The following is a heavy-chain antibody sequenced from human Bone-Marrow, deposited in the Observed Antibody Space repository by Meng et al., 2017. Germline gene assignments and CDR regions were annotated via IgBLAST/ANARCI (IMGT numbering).Heavy chain of an antibody. V-gene: IGHV4-34*01. D-gene: IGHD3-22*01. Sequence: QVQLQQWGAGLLKPLETLSLTCAVYGGSFSGYYWSWIRQPPGKGLEWIGEINHSGSTNYNPSLKSRVTISVDTSKNQFSLKLSSVTAADTAVYYCARLAYDSSGYWFDYWGQGTLVTVSS. CDR1: GGSFSGYY. CDR2: INHSGST. CDR3: ARLAYDSSGYWFDY. J-gene: IGHJ4*02.